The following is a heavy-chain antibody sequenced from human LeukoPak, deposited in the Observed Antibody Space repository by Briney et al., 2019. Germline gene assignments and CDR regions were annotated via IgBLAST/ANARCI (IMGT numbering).Heavy chain of an antibody. Sequence: GSLRLSCAASGFTFRDYYMTWIRQTPGKGLEWISYITPSSSYTNYADSVKGRFTISRDNTKNSLYLQMNSLRAEDTAVYYCAKGHHHMDVGGQGTTVTVPS. V-gene: IGHV3-11*06. CDR1: GFTFRDYY. D-gene: IGHD1-14*01. CDR3: AKGHHHMDV. J-gene: IGHJ6*02. CDR2: ITPSSSYT.